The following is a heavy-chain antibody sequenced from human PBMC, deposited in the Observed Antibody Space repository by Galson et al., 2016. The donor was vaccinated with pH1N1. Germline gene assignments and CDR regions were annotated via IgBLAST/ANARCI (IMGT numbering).Heavy chain of an antibody. CDR2: TSAYTGNT. J-gene: IGHJ4*02. CDR3: ARVRYQLLPGHY. D-gene: IGHD2-2*01. Sequence: SVKVSCKASGYTFTSYGISWVRQAPGQGLEWMGWTSAYTGNTNYAQKLQGRATMTTDTSTSTAFRELRSLRSDDTAVYYCARVRYQLLPGHYWGQGTLVTVSS. CDR1: GYTFTSYG. V-gene: IGHV1-18*01.